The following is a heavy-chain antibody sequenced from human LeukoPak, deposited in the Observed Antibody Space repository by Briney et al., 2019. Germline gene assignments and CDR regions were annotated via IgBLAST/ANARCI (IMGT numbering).Heavy chain of an antibody. CDR3: ARSLYGETY. CDR2: IKQDRSEK. V-gene: IGHV3-7*02. Sequence: GGSLRLSCAASGFTFSSHWMSWVRQAPGKGLEWVAKIKQDRSEKYYVDSVKGRFTISRDNTKNSLFLQMNSLRAEDTAVYYCARSLYGETYWGQGTLVTVSS. CDR1: GFTFSSHW. J-gene: IGHJ4*02. D-gene: IGHD4-17*01.